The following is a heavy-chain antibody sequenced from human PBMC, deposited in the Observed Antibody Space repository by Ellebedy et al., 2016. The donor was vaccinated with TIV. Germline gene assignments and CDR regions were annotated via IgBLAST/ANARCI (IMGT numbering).Heavy chain of an antibody. V-gene: IGHV3-7*01. J-gene: IGHJ6*02. CDR3: VKGAYPVPTVMAV. Sequence: GGSLRLSCLGSGFTFGGYWMIWVRQAPGKGLEWLANINQDGSQNFYVDAVKGRFTISRDSSKHTLDLQMNSLRAEDTALYYGVKGAYPVPTVMAVWGQGTMVIVSS. CDR2: INQDGSQN. D-gene: IGHD3-16*01. CDR1: GFTFGGYW.